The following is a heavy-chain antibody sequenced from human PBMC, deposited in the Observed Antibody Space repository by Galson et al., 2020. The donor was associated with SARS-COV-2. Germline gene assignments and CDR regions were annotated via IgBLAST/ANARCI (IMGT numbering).Heavy chain of an antibody. CDR1: GLSLNTSGVG. Sequence: SGPTLVKPTQTLTLTCTFSGLSLNTSGVGVGWIRQPPGKALEWLTLIFWDNDKWYSPSLKSRLNINNDSSKNQVVLTMTNMDPMDTATYYCAHSSGWAVTGHNWLDPWGQGTLVTVSS. V-gene: IGHV2-5*02. CDR3: AHSSGWAVTGHNWLDP. D-gene: IGHD1-20*01. J-gene: IGHJ5*02. CDR2: IFWDNDK.